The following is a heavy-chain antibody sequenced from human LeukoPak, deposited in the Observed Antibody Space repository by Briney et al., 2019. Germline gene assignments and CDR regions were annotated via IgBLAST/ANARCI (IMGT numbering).Heavy chain of an antibody. Sequence: GASVKVSCKASGYTFTSYDINWVRQATGQGLEWMGWMNPNSGNTGYAQKFQGRVTMTRNTSISTAYTELSSLRSEDTAVYYCARGPAVAYYYYYMDVWGKGTTVTVSS. CDR2: MNPNSGNT. J-gene: IGHJ6*03. D-gene: IGHD4-23*01. V-gene: IGHV1-8*01. CDR3: ARGPAVAYYYYYMDV. CDR1: GYTFTSYD.